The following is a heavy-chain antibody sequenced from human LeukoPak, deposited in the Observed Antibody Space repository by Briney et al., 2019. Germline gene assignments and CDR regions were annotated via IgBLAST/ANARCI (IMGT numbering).Heavy chain of an antibody. CDR3: ARDVTYYYDSSGYFG. D-gene: IGHD3-22*01. V-gene: IGHV4-38-2*02. J-gene: IGHJ4*02. CDR2: IYHSGST. Sequence: SETLSLTCTVSGYSISGAYYWGWIRQPPGKGLEWIGSIYHSGSTYYNPSLKSRVTISVDTSKNQFSLKLSSVTAADTAVYYCARDVTYYYDSSGYFGWGQGTLVSVPS. CDR1: GYSISGAYY.